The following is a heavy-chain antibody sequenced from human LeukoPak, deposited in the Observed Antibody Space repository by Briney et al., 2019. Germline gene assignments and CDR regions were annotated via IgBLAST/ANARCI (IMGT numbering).Heavy chain of an antibody. Sequence: PGGSLRLSCAASGLTFSTYGMHWVRQAPGKGLEWVAIIWYDGSNKYYADSVKGRFTISRDNSKNTLYLQMNSLRAEDTAVYYCARDRAVRYFDYWGQGALVTVSS. D-gene: IGHD5-24*01. CDR2: IWYDGSNK. V-gene: IGHV3-33*01. CDR3: ARDRAVRYFDY. J-gene: IGHJ4*02. CDR1: GLTFSTYG.